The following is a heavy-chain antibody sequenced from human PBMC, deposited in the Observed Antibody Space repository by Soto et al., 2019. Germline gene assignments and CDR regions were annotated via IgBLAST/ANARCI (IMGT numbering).Heavy chain of an antibody. J-gene: IGHJ4*02. D-gene: IGHD5-18*01. V-gene: IGHV3-30-3*01. CDR1: GFTFSRYT. Sequence: PGGSLRLSCAASGFTFSRYTMHWVRQAPGKGLEWVAVISYDGSNKYYADSVKGRFTISRDNSKNTLSLQMNSLRAEDTAVYYCAREGGYSFGFAFNYWGQGTLVTVSS. CDR3: AREGGYSFGFAFNY. CDR2: ISYDGSNK.